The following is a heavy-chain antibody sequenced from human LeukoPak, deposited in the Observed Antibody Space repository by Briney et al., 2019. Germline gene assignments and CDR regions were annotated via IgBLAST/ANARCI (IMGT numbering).Heavy chain of an antibody. CDR2: IYYSGST. J-gene: IGHJ4*02. V-gene: IGHV4-59*01. D-gene: IGHD5-24*01. CDR3: AREGDPDGYITYFDY. Sequence: SETLSLTCTVSGGSISSYYWSWIRQPPGKGLEWIGYIYYSGSTNYNPSLKSRVTISVDTSKNQFSLKLSSVTAADTAVYYCAREGDPDGYITYFDYWDQGTLVTVSS. CDR1: GGSISSYY.